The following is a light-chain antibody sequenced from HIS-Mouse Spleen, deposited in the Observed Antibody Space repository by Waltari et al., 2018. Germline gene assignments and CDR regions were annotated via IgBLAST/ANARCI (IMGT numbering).Light chain of an antibody. J-gene: IGLJ1*01. CDR2: DVS. CDR1: SSYVGGYNY. CDR3: CSYAGSYTYV. V-gene: IGLV2-11*01. Sequence: QSALTQPRSVSGSPGQSVTIPCTGPSSYVGGYNYVSWYQQHPGQAPKLMIYDVSKRPSGVPDRFSGSKSGNTASLTISGLQAEDEADYYCCSYAGSYTYVFGTGTKVTVL.